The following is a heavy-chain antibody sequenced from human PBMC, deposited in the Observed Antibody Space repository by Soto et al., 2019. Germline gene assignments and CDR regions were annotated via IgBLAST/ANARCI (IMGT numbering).Heavy chain of an antibody. D-gene: IGHD3-22*01. CDR3: PKGGTGYYYDSSGYLDY. V-gene: IGHV3-23*01. CDR2: ISGSGGST. Sequence: EVQLLESGGGLVQPGGSLRLSCAASGFTFSSYAMSWVRQAPGKGLEWVSAISGSGGSTYYADSVKGRFTISRDNSKNTLYLQMNSLRAEDTAVYYCPKGGTGYYYDSSGYLDYWGQGTLVTVSS. CDR1: GFTFSSYA. J-gene: IGHJ4*02.